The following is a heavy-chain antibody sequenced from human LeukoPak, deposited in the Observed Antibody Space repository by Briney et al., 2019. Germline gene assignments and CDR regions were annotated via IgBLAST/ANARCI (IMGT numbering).Heavy chain of an antibody. V-gene: IGHV1-69*04. J-gene: IGHJ4*02. CDR2: IIPILGIV. CDR3: ARLVVTAIPVLDS. D-gene: IGHD2-21*02. CDR1: GGIFSSYG. Sequence: SVKVSCKASGGIFSSYGISWVRQAPGQGLELMGRIIPILGIVSYAQKFQGRVTITADKSTSTAYMELSSLRSGDSAVYYCARLVVTAIPVLDSWGLGTLVTVSS.